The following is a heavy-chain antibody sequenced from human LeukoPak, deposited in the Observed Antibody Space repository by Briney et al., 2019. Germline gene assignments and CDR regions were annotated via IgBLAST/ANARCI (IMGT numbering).Heavy chain of an antibody. CDR2: ISYDGSNK. Sequence: GGSLRLSCAASGFTFSSYGMHWVRQAPDKGLEWVAVISYDGSNKYYADSVKGRFTISRDNAKNSVYLQMNSLRAGDTAVYYCARDESLGYCSSTSCPLDVWGKGTTVTVSS. D-gene: IGHD2-2*01. J-gene: IGHJ6*04. V-gene: IGHV3-30*03. CDR3: ARDESLGYCSSTSCPLDV. CDR1: GFTFSSYG.